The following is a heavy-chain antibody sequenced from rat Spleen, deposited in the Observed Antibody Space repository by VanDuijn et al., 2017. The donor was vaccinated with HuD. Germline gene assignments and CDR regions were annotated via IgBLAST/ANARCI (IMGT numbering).Heavy chain of an antibody. CDR3: ARHMALSMDA. J-gene: IGHJ4*01. V-gene: IGHV5-29*01. Sequence: EVQLVESGGGLVQPGRSLKLSCVASGFTFNNYWMTWIRQAPTKGLEWVATSSYDGSNTYYRDSVKGRFTIARDNAESTLYLQMNSLRSEDTATYYCARHMALSMDAWGQGASVTVSS. D-gene: IGHD1-3*01. CDR1: GFTFNNYW. CDR2: SSYDGSNT.